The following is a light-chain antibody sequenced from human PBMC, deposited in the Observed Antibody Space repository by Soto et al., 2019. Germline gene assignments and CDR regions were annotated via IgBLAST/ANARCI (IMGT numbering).Light chain of an antibody. CDR3: QQYNSCS. Sequence: DIQVTQSPSTLSASVGDRVTITCRASQSISSWLAWYQQKPGKAPKLLIYDASSLESGVPSRFSGSGSGTEFTLTISSLQPDDFATYYCQQYNSCSFGGGTKVEIK. J-gene: IGKJ4*01. V-gene: IGKV1-5*01. CDR1: QSISSW. CDR2: DAS.